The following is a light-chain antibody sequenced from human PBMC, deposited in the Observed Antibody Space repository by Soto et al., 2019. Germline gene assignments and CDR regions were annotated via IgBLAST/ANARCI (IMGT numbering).Light chain of an antibody. CDR2: DAS. V-gene: IGKV3-11*01. Sequence: EIVVTQSPATLSLSPGERATLSCRASQSVSSYFAWYQQKPGQAPRLLSYDASNRATGIPARFSGSGSGTDFTLTISSLEPADFAVYYCQQRSTWPPVTFGGGTKVEIK. CDR1: QSVSSY. J-gene: IGKJ4*01. CDR3: QQRSTWPPVT.